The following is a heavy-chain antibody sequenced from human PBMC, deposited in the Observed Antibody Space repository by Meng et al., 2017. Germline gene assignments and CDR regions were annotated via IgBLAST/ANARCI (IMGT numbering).Heavy chain of an antibody. V-gene: IGHV5-51*01. CDR3: ARTRVVVPAAIEGPYGMDV. J-gene: IGHJ6*02. CDR1: GYSFTSYW. Sequence: GGSLRLSCKGSGYSFTSYWIGWVRQMPGKGLEWMGIIYPGDSDTRYSPSFQGQVTISADKSISTAYLQWSSLKASDTAMYYCARTRVVVPAAIEGPYGMDVWGQGTTVTVSS. D-gene: IGHD2-2*02. CDR2: IYPGDSDT.